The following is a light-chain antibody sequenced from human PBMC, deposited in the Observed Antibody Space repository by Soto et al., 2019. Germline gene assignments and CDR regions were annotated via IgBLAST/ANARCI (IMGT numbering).Light chain of an antibody. V-gene: IGLV2-14*01. CDR3: SSYTSSSTLV. Sequence: QSALTQPASVSGSPGQSITISCTGTSGDVGGYNYVSWYQQHPGKAPKLMIYDVSNRPSGVSNRFSGSKSGNAAPLTISGLQAEDEADYYCSSYTSSSTLVFGGGTKLTVL. CDR1: SGDVGGYNY. CDR2: DVS. J-gene: IGLJ2*01.